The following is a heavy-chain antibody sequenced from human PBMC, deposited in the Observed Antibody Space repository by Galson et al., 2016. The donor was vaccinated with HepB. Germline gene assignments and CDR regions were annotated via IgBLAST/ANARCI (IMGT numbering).Heavy chain of an antibody. CDR3: ARERSAMDV. J-gene: IGHJ6*02. V-gene: IGHV1-18*01. D-gene: IGHD4-17*01. Sequence: SVKVSCKASGYTFTNYPIGWVRQAPGQGLEWMGWISIYNGSTNYAQKLKGRFTMTADTSTSTAYMELSSLRSDDTAVYYCARERSAMDVWGQGTTVTVSS. CDR1: GYTFTNYP. CDR2: ISIYNGST.